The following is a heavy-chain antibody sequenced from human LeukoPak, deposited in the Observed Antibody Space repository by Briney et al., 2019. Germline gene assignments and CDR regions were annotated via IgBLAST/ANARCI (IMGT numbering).Heavy chain of an antibody. CDR2: IIPILGIA. CDR3: ASLVGATKHIDY. V-gene: IGHV1-69*04. J-gene: IGHJ4*02. Sequence: ASEKVSCKASGGTFSSYAISWVRQAPGQGLEWMGRIIPILGIANYAQKFQGRVTITADKSTSTAYMELSSLRSEDTAVYYCASLVGATKHIDYWGQGTLVTVSS. CDR1: GGTFSSYA. D-gene: IGHD1-26*01.